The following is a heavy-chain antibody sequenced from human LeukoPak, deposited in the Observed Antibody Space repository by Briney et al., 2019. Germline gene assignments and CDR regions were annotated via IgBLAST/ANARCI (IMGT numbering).Heavy chain of an antibody. CDR3: ATYYYDTSGYPAFDY. D-gene: IGHD3-22*01. Sequence: PGGSLRLFYGASGFPYSYYYMSWIRQAPAKGLEGLSYISSDSNAMHYADSVMGRITISRDNAKNSLYLQMNSLRAEDTAVYYCATYYYDTSGYPAFDYWGQGTLVTVSS. V-gene: IGHV3-11*04. CDR1: GFPYSYYY. CDR2: ISSDSNAM. J-gene: IGHJ4*02.